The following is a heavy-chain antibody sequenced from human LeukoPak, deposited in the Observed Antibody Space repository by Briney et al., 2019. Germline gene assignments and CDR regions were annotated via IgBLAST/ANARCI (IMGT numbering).Heavy chain of an antibody. Sequence: NPGGSLRLSCASSGLTLSSYSMNWVRRAPGKGLEWLSPISSSGIYKYYADSLKGRITISRDNAENSLYLQINSLRAEDTAVYYCARGATTDIEYFQHWGQGTLVTVSS. J-gene: IGHJ1*01. CDR2: ISSSGIYK. D-gene: IGHD1-26*01. V-gene: IGHV3-21*01. CDR1: GLTLSSYS. CDR3: ARGATTDIEYFQH.